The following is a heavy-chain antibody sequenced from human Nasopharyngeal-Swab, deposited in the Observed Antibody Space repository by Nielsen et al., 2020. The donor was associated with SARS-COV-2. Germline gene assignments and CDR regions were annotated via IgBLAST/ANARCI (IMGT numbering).Heavy chain of an antibody. J-gene: IGHJ4*02. V-gene: IGHV4-34*01. CDR1: GGSFNGFY. Sequence: SETLSLTCSVSGGSFNGFYWGWIRQPPGTGLEWIGNIYYNGNTYQNPSLKSRLTISIDKSKNQFSLQLSSVTAADTAVYYCVRSSSWYYFDYWAQGTQVTVSS. D-gene: IGHD6-13*01. CDR3: VRSSSWYYFDY. CDR2: IYYNGNT.